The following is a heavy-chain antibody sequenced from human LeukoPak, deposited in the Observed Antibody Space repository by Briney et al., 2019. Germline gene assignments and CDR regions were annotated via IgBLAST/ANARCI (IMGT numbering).Heavy chain of an antibody. D-gene: IGHD3-10*01. CDR2: FDPEDGET. CDR3: ATTIRGVIITYYFDY. V-gene: IGHV1-24*01. J-gene: IGHJ4*02. CDR1: GYALTELS. Sequence: GASVKVSCKVSGYALTELSMHWVRQAPGKGLEWMGGFDPEDGETIYAQKFQGRVTMTEDTSTDTAYMELSSLRSEDTAVYYCATTIRGVIITYYFDYWGQGTLVTVSS.